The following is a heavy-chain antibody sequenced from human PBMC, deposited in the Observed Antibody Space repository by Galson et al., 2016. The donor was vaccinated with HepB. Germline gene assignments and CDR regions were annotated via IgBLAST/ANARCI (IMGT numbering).Heavy chain of an antibody. V-gene: IGHV3-23*01. D-gene: IGHD6-19*01. CDR1: GFTFSNYV. J-gene: IGHJ3*02. CDR3: AKEEARWLVNGGLDM. Sequence: SLRLSCAASGFTFSNYVMTWVRQAPGKGLDWVSSIDSSGDSTYYADSVKGRFTISRDNSRNTVILQINSLRAEDTGIYYCAKEEARWLVNGGLDMWGQGTMVTVSS. CDR2: IDSSGDST.